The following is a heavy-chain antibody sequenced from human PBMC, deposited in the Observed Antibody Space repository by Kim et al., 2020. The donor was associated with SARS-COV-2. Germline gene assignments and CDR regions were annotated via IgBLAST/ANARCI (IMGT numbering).Heavy chain of an antibody. J-gene: IGHJ4*02. Sequence: NHNPPLERRVTISVDTSKNQFSLKLSSVTAADTAVYYCARGGGYSYGAIDYWGQGTLVTVSS. CDR3: ARGGGYSYGAIDY. V-gene: IGHV4-34*01. D-gene: IGHD5-18*01.